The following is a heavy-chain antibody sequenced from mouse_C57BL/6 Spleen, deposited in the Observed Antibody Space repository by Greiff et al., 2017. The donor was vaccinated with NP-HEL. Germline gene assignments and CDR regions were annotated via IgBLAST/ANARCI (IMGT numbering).Heavy chain of an antibody. CDR1: GYAFSSSW. Sequence: VQLQQSGPELVKPGASVKISCKASGYAFSSSWMNWVKQRPGKGLEWIGRIYPGDGDTNYNGKFKGKATLTADKSSSTAYMQLSSLTSEVSAVYFCARSELGRRAWFAYWGQGTLVTVSA. CDR3: ARSELGRRAWFAY. CDR2: IYPGDGDT. J-gene: IGHJ3*01. D-gene: IGHD4-1*01. V-gene: IGHV1-82*01.